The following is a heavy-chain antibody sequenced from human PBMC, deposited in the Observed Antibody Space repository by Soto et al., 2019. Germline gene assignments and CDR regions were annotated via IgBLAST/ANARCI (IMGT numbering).Heavy chain of an antibody. CDR3: ARDLVVPAATPPVYYGMDV. V-gene: IGHV3-21*01. CDR2: ISSSSSYI. Sequence: GGSLRLSCAASGFTFSSYSMNWVRQAPGKGLEWVTSISSSSSYIYYADSVKGRFTISRDNAKNSLYLQMNSLRAEDTAVYYCARDLVVPAATPPVYYGMDVWGQGTTVTVSS. CDR1: GFTFSSYS. J-gene: IGHJ6*02. D-gene: IGHD2-2*01.